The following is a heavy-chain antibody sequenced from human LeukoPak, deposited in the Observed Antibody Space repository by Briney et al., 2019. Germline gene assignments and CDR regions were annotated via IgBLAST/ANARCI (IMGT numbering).Heavy chain of an antibody. CDR3: ARDFSYYDFWSDPYYYYYGMDV. D-gene: IGHD3-3*01. J-gene: IGHJ6*02. CDR2: IKQDGSEK. Sequence: PGGSLRLSCAASGFTFSSYWMSWVRQAPGKGLEWVANIKQDGSEKYYVDSVKGRFTISRDNAKNSLYLQMNSLRAEDTAVYYCARDFSYYDFWSDPYYYYYGMDVWGQGTTVTVSS. CDR1: GFTFSSYW. V-gene: IGHV3-7*01.